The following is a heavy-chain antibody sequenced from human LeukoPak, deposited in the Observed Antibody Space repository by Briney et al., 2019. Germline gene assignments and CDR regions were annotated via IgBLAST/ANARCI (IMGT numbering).Heavy chain of an antibody. Sequence: PGGSLRLSCAASGFTFSSYSMNWVRQAPGKGLEWVSSISSSSSYIYYADSVKGRFTICRDNAKNSLYLQMNSLRAEDTAVYYCAREGDIVVVVAAIYFDYWGQGTLVTVSS. V-gene: IGHV3-21*01. CDR2: ISSSSSYI. J-gene: IGHJ4*02. CDR1: GFTFSSYS. CDR3: AREGDIVVVVAAIYFDY. D-gene: IGHD2-15*01.